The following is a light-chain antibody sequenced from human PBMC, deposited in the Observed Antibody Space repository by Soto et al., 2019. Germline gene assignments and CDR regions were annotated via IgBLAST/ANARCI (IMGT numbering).Light chain of an antibody. CDR3: NAYRSSSARV. V-gene: IGLV2-14*01. CDR1: SNDIGAFNF. Sequence: QSALTQPASVSGSLGQSVTISCTGTSNDIGAFNFVSWYQQHPDKAPKVILYEVNSRPSGVSDRFSGSKSGNTASLTISGLQVEDEADYYCNAYRSSSARVFGGGTKLTVL. CDR2: EVN. J-gene: IGLJ3*02.